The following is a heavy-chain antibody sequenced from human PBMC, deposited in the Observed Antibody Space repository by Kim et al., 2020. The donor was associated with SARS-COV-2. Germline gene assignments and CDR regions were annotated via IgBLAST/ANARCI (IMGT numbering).Heavy chain of an antibody. CDR2: ISWDSGSI. J-gene: IGHJ4*01. CDR1: GFTFGNYA. Sequence: GGSLRLSCAASGFTFGNYAMYWVRQAPGKGLEWVSGISWDSGSIDYADSVKGRFTISRDNAKNSLYLQMNSLRAEDTALYYCAKGPEDYGDGLFDYWG. CDR3: AKGPEDYGDGLFDY. V-gene: IGHV3-9*01. D-gene: IGHD4-17*01.